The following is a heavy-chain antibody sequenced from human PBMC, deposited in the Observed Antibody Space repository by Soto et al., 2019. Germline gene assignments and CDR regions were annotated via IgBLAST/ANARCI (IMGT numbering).Heavy chain of an antibody. V-gene: IGHV1-69*06. Sequence: RASVKVSCKASGGTFSSYAISWVRQAPGQGLEWMGGIIPIFGTANYAQKFQGRVTITADKSTSTAYMELSSLRSEDTAVYYCARNAAGLQGTDYWGQGTLVTVSS. CDR3: ARNAAGLQGTDY. D-gene: IGHD6-19*01. J-gene: IGHJ4*02. CDR2: IIPIFGTA. CDR1: GGTFSSYA.